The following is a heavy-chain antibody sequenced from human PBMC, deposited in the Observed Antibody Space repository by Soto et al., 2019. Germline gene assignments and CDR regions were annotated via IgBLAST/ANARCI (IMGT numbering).Heavy chain of an antibody. CDR3: ARDASSSSTEDIWFDP. D-gene: IGHD6-6*01. Sequence: SETLSLTCTVSGGSISSGDYYWSWIRQPPGKGLEWIGYIYYSGSTCYNPSLKSRVTISVDTSKNQFSLKLSSVTAADTAVYYCARDASSSSTEDIWFDPWGQGTLVTVSS. J-gene: IGHJ5*02. CDR1: GGSISSGDYY. CDR2: IYYSGST. V-gene: IGHV4-30-4*01.